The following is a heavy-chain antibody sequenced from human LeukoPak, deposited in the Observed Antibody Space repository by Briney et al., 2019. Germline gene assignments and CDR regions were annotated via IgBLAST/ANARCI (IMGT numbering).Heavy chain of an antibody. Sequence: PVKVSCKASGGTFSSYAISWVRQAPGQGLEWMGGIIPIFGTANYAQKFQGRVTITTDESTSTAYMELSSLRSEDTAVYYCARDGKEGSSGYDYWGQGTLVTVSS. D-gene: IGHD3-22*01. V-gene: IGHV1-69*05. CDR2: IIPIFGTA. J-gene: IGHJ4*02. CDR1: GGTFSSYA. CDR3: ARDGKEGSSGYDY.